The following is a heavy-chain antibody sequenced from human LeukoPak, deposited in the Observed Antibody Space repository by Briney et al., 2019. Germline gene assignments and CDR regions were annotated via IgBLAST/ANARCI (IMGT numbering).Heavy chain of an antibody. V-gene: IGHV3-74*01. CDR1: GFTFSRYG. J-gene: IGHJ6*02. D-gene: IGHD1-7*01. Sequence: GGSLRLSCAASGFTFSRYGMHWVRQAPGKGLVWVSRINSDGSSTSYADSVKGRFTISRDNARNTLYLQMNSLRAEDTAVYYCARDIRITGTTVSYYYYNMDVWGQGTTVTVS. CDR3: ARDIRITGTTVSYYYYNMDV. CDR2: INSDGSST.